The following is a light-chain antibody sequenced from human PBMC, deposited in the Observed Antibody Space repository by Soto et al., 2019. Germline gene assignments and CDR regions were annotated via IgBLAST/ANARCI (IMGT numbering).Light chain of an antibody. CDR1: QTISGW. Sequence: IQRTQSPSTLSGSVGDRVTVACRSSQTISGWLAWYQQRPGKAPKLLTYGASRRATGIPARFSGSGSGTDFTLTISSLEPEDFGVYYCQQRSNWPPVTFGGGTKVDIK. CDR3: QQRSNWPPVT. J-gene: IGKJ4*01. CDR2: GAS. V-gene: IGKV1-5*01.